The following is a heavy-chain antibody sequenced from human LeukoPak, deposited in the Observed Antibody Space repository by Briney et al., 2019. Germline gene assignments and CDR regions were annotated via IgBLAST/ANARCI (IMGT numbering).Heavy chain of an antibody. V-gene: IGHV3-74*01. D-gene: IGHD4-17*01. CDR3: ARVHFPYGDFDY. J-gene: IGHJ4*02. CDR1: GFTFSSYW. Sequence: GGSLRLSCAASGFTFSSYWMNWVRQAPGKGLVWVSRIASDGSSTTYADSVKGRFSISRDISKNTVYLQMGSLRAEDTAVYFCARVHFPYGDFDYWGQGALVTVSS. CDR2: IASDGSST.